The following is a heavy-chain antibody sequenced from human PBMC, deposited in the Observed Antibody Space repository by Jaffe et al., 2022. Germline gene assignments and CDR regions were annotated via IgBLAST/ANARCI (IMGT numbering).Heavy chain of an antibody. CDR1: GFTFSSYS. CDR2: ISSSSSYI. V-gene: IGHV3-21*01. Sequence: EVQLVESGGGLVKPGGSLRLSCAASGFTFSSYSMNWVRQAPGKGLEWVSSISSSSSYIYYADSVKGRFTISRDNAKNSLYLQMNSLRAEDTAVYYCAREGSSGWYGLNYWGQGTLVTVSS. J-gene: IGHJ4*02. D-gene: IGHD6-19*01. CDR3: AREGSSGWYGLNY.